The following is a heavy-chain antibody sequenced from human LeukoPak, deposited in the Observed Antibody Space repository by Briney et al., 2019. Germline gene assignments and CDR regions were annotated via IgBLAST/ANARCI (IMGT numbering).Heavy chain of an antibody. D-gene: IGHD6-19*01. CDR1: GFTFSSYA. J-gene: IGHJ5*02. CDR3: AKEPTSGWYAARWFDP. CDR2: ISGSGGST. Sequence: PGGSLRLSCAASGFTFSSYAMSWVRQAPGKGLEWVSAISGSGGSTYYADSVKGRFTISRDSSKNTLYLQMNSLRAEDTAVYYCAKEPTSGWYAARWFDPWGQGTLVTVSS. V-gene: IGHV3-23*01.